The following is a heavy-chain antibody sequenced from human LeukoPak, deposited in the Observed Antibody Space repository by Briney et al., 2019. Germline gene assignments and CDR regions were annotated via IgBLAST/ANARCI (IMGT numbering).Heavy chain of an antibody. Sequence: GGSLRLSCAASGFTFSGSALHWVRQASGKGLEWVVRIRSAANGYATAYAASVKGRFTISRDDSKNTAYLQMDSLKTEDTAVYCCTGNYYGSGSYADFDYWGQGTLVTVSS. J-gene: IGHJ4*02. CDR2: IRSAANGYAT. CDR1: GFTFSGSA. CDR3: TGNYYGSGSYADFDY. D-gene: IGHD3-10*01. V-gene: IGHV3-73*01.